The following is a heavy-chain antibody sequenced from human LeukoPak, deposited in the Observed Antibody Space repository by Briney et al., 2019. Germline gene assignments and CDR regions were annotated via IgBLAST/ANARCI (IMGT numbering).Heavy chain of an antibody. D-gene: IGHD3-22*01. Sequence: GGSLRLSCAASGFTFSSYAMSWVRQAPGEGLEWVSAISGSGGSTYYADSVKGRFTISRDNSKNTLYLQMNSLRAEDTAVYYCAKDNFYDSSGYYDYWGQGTLVTVSS. CDR2: ISGSGGST. J-gene: IGHJ4*02. CDR3: AKDNFYDSSGYYDY. CDR1: GFTFSSYA. V-gene: IGHV3-23*01.